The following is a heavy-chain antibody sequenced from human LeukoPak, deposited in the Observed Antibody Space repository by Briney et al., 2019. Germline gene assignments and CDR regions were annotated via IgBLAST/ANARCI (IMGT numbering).Heavy chain of an antibody. CDR1: GGSISSGGYS. CDR3: ARGLRYYDFWSGYPGAWFDP. CDR2: IYHSGST. J-gene: IGHJ5*02. D-gene: IGHD3-3*01. V-gene: IGHV4-30-2*01. Sequence: PSQTLSLTCAVSGGSISSGGYSWSWIRQPPGKGLEWIGYIYHSGSTYYNPSLKSRVTISVDRSKNQFSLKLSSVTAADTAVYYCARGLRYYDFWSGYPGAWFDPWGQGTLVTVSS.